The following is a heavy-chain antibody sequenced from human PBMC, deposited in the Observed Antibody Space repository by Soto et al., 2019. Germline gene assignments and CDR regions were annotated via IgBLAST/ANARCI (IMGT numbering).Heavy chain of an antibody. CDR3: AHAYGGTSWPNDAFDV. V-gene: IGHV2-5*02. J-gene: IGHJ3*01. D-gene: IGHD2-2*01. Sequence: QITLKESGPTLVKPTQTLTLTCTFSGFSLSADGVGVGWIRQPPGKALEWLALIYWDDDKRYRPSLKSRLTITKDTSKNQVVLTMTNMDPVDTATYYCAHAYGGTSWPNDAFDVRGQGTVVTVSS. CDR1: GFSLSADGVG. CDR2: IYWDDDK.